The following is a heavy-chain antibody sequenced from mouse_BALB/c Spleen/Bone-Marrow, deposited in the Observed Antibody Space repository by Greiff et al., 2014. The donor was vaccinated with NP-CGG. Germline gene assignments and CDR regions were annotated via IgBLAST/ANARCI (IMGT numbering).Heavy chain of an antibody. J-gene: IGHJ4*01. CDR3: ARRWFPYAMDY. CDR2: INPYNDGT. Sequence: VQLQQSGPELVKPGASVKMSCKASGYTFTSYIMHWVSQTPGQGLEWIGYINPYNDGTKYNEKFKGKAKLTSDKSSSTAYMELSSLNSEDSDVYCCARRWFPYAMDYWGQGTSVTVSS. D-gene: IGHD2-3*01. V-gene: IGHV1-14*01. CDR1: GYTFTSYI.